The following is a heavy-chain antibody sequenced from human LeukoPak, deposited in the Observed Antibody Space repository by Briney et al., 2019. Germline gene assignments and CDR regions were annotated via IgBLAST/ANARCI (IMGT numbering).Heavy chain of an antibody. CDR2: LSAYNGNT. CDR3: ARDVDCSSTSCYMQDAFDI. J-gene: IGHJ3*02. CDR1: GGTFSSYA. V-gene: IGHV1-18*01. Sequence: ASVKVSCKASGGTFSSYAISGVRQAPGQGLEWMGWLSAYNGNTNYAQKLQGRVTMTTDTSTSTAYMELRSLRSDDTAVYYCARDVDCSSTSCYMQDAFDIWGQGTMVTVSS. D-gene: IGHD2-2*02.